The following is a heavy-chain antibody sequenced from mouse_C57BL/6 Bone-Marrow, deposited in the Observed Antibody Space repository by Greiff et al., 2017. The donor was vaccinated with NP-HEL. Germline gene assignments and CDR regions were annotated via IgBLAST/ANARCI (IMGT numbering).Heavy chain of an antibody. CDR3: TRNYGSSPWFAY. J-gene: IGHJ3*01. D-gene: IGHD1-1*01. CDR2: IRNKANNHAT. Sequence: EVQLQESGGGLVQPGGSMKLSCAASGFTFSDAWMDWVRQSPEKGLEWVAEIRNKANNHATYYAESVKGRFTISRDDSKSSVYLQMNSLRAEDTGIYYCTRNYGSSPWFAYWGQGTLVTVSA. CDR1: GFTFSDAW. V-gene: IGHV6-6*01.